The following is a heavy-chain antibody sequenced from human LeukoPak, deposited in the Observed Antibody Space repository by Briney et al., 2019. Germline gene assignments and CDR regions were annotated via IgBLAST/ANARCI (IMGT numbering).Heavy chain of an antibody. CDR3: ARANEDDFWSGPIDY. D-gene: IGHD3-3*01. CDR2: FDPEDGET. J-gene: IGHJ4*02. Sequence: VASVKVSCKVSGYTLTELSMHWVRQAPGKGLEWMGGFDPEDGETIYAQKFQGRVTMTEDTSTDTAYMELSSLRSEDTAVYYCARANEDDFWSGPIDYWGQGTLVTVSS. V-gene: IGHV1-24*01. CDR1: GYTLTELS.